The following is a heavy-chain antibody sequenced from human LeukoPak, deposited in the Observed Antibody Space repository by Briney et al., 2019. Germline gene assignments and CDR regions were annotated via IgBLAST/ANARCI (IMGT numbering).Heavy chain of an antibody. CDR2: IYYSGST. V-gene: IGHV4-39*01. CDR1: GGSISSSSYY. D-gene: IGHD3-16*01. Sequence: SETLSLTCTVSGGSISSSSYYWGWIRQPPGKGLEWIASIYYSGSTYYNPSLKSRVTISVDTSKNLFSLKLSSVTAADTAVYYCARGNYEYVWGGIDYWGQGTLVTVSS. J-gene: IGHJ4*02. CDR3: ARGNYEYVWGGIDY.